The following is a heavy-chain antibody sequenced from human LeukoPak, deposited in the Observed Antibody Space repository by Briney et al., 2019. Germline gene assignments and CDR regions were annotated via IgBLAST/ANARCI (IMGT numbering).Heavy chain of an antibody. V-gene: IGHV5-51*01. CDR1: GYTFTKYW. J-gene: IGHJ4*02. Sequence: GESLKISCTGSGYTFTKYWIGWVRQMPGKGLEWMGIIYPGDSDTRYSPSFQGQVTISADKSISTAYLQWSSLKASDTAMYYCARLYYYDSSGYGELDYWGQGTLVTVSS. CDR2: IYPGDSDT. D-gene: IGHD3-22*01. CDR3: ARLYYYDSSGYGELDY.